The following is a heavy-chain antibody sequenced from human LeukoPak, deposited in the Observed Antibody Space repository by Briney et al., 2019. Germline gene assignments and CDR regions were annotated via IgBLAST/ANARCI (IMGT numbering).Heavy chain of an antibody. J-gene: IGHJ3*02. CDR2: ISWNSGSI. D-gene: IGHD5-18*01. CDR3: AKDVDTAMKNAFDI. V-gene: IGHV3-9*01. CDR1: GFTFDDYA. Sequence: GGSLRLSCAASGFTFDDYAMHWVRQAPGKGLEWVSGISWNSGSIGYADSVKGRLTISRDNAKNSLYLQMNSLRAEDTALYYCAKDVDTAMKNAFDIWGQGTMVTVSS.